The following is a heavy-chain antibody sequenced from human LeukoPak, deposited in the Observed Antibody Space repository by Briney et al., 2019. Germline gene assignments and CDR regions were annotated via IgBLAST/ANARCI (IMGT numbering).Heavy chain of an antibody. Sequence: SQTLSLTCAISGDSVARNRAAWNWIRQSPSRGRGWVGRTYYRSKWYNEYAVSMKGRINSIPDSSRNQSSLQLNSMAPDATAVYYCYGGRGRDYWGQGTLVTVSS. CDR3: YGGRGRDY. CDR1: GDSVARNRAA. CDR2: TYYRSKWYN. V-gene: IGHV6-1*01. J-gene: IGHJ4*02. D-gene: IGHD4-23*01.